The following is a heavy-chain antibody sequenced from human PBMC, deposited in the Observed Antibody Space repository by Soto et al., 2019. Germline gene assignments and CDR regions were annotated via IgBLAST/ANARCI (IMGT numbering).Heavy chain of an antibody. Sequence: QVQLQESGPGLVKPSQTLSLTCTVSGGSISSGGYSWSWVRQPPGKGLEWIGYTYSSGSTYYNPTHKSRITISVDTSKNQFSLKLSSVTAAATAVYYCARDLLTGDRANWYFDLWGRGTLVTVSS. J-gene: IGHJ2*01. CDR2: TYSSGST. D-gene: IGHD7-27*01. CDR3: ARDLLTGDRANWYFDL. CDR1: GGSISSGGYS. V-gene: IGHV4-31*03.